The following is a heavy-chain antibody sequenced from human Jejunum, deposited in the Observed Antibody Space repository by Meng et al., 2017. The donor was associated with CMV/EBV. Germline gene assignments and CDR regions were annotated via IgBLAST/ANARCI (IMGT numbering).Heavy chain of an antibody. V-gene: IGHV3-23*01. CDR3: ANVRSGTYCHYNMDV. Sequence: SGYASAWVRQAPTKGLEWVSSISGGGSSSYYADSVKGRFNITSDNSKSTLFLQMNSLRAEGTAVYYCANVRSGTYCHYNMDVWGQGTTVTVSS. D-gene: IGHD3-3*01. CDR1: SGYA. J-gene: IGHJ6*02. CDR2: ISGGGSSS.